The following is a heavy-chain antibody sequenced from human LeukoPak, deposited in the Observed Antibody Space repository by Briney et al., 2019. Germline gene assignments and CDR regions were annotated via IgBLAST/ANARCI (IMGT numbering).Heavy chain of an antibody. CDR2: INHSGST. D-gene: IGHD3-22*01. J-gene: IGHJ4*02. CDR3: ATILPYDSSGY. CDR1: GGSFSGYY. Sequence: SETLSLTCAVYGGSFSGYYWSWIRQPPGKGLEWIGEINHSGSTNYNPSLKSRVTISVDTSKNQFSLKLSSVTAADTAVYYCATILPYDSSGYWGQGTLVTVSS. V-gene: IGHV4-34*01.